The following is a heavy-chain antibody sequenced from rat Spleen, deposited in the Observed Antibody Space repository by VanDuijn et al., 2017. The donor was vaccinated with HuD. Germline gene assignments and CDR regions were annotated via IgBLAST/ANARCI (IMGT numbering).Heavy chain of an antibody. CDR3: TRGPPRDAVEHYYGYYFDH. CDR1: GFSLSNYG. CDR2: IWGDGST. D-gene: IGHD1-1*01. Sequence: QVQLKESGPGLVQPSQTLSLTCTVSGFSLSNYGVIWVRQPPGKGLEWMGGIWGDGSTDYNSVLKSRRSINRGTSKSQVFLKMNSLQTEDTAIYFCTRGPPRDAVEHYYGYYFDHWGQGVMVTVSS. V-gene: IGHV2-13*01. J-gene: IGHJ2*01.